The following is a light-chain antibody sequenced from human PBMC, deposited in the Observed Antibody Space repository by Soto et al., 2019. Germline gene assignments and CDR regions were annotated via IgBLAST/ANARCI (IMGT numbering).Light chain of an antibody. CDR2: DAS. V-gene: IGKV1-33*01. Sequence: DIQMTQSPSSLSASVGDRVTITCQASQDISNYLNWYQQKPGTAPKLLIYDASNLETGVPSRVSGSGSGTDFTFTISSLQPEDIATYYCQQYDNLPLTFGRGTKGEIK. CDR3: QQYDNLPLT. J-gene: IGKJ4*01. CDR1: QDISNY.